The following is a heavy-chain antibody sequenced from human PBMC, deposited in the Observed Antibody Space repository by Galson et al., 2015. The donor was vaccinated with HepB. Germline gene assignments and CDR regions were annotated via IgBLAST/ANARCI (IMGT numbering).Heavy chain of an antibody. CDR3: VRGATSIDY. CDR2: IDPSGSYT. Sequence: QSGAEVKKPGESLRIACTGSGSSFTNYWISWVRQKPGKGLEWMGRIDPSGSYTNYSTSFQGHVTVSADKSISTAYLQCSSLKASDTAMYYCVRGATSIDYCEQGTLVTVSA. CDR1: GSSFTNYW. V-gene: IGHV5-10-1*01. J-gene: IGHJ4*02. D-gene: IGHD2-2*01.